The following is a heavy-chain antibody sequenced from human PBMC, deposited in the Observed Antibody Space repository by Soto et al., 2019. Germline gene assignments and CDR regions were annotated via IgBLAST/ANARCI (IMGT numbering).Heavy chain of an antibody. CDR3: ARRGYSSSWHAAEYFQH. CDR2: INHSGST. CDR1: GGSFSGYY. J-gene: IGHJ1*01. D-gene: IGHD6-13*01. Sequence: PSETLSLTCAVYGGSFSGYYWSWIRQPPGKGLEWIGEINHSGSTNYNPSLKSRVTISVDTSKNQFSLKLSSVTAADTAVYYCARRGYSSSWHAAEYFQHWGQGTLVTVSS. V-gene: IGHV4-34*01.